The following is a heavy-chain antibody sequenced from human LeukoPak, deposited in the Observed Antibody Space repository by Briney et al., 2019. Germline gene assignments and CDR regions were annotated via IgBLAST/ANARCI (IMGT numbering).Heavy chain of an antibody. Sequence: ASVKGSCKASGGTFSSYAISWVRQAPGQGLEWMGGIIPIFGTANYAQKFQGKVTITADESTSTAYMELSSLRSEDTAVYYCARGTDYDYVWGRRLRRAFDIWGQGTMVTVSS. J-gene: IGHJ3*02. CDR1: GGTFSSYA. CDR2: IIPIFGTA. V-gene: IGHV1-69*01. D-gene: IGHD3-16*01. CDR3: ARGTDYDYVWGRRLRRAFDI.